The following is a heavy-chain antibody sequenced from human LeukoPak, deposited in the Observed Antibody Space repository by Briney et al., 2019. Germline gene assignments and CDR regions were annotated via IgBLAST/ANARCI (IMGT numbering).Heavy chain of an antibody. CDR3: ARDIAVAGTGY. V-gene: IGHV4-39*07. D-gene: IGHD6-19*01. CDR2: IYYSGST. Sequence: SETLSLTCTVSGGSISSSSYYWGWIRQPPGKGLEWIGSIYYSGSTYYNPSLKSRVTISVDTSKNQFSLKLSSVTAADTAVYYCARDIAVAGTGYWGRGTLVTVSS. J-gene: IGHJ4*02. CDR1: GGSISSSSYY.